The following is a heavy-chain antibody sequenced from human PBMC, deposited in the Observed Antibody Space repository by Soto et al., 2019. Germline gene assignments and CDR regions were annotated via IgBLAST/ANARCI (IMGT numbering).Heavy chain of an antibody. Sequence: NPGGSLRLSCAASGFTFSDYYISCSRQSAWKGLEWVSYISSSSSYTNYADSVKGRFTISRDNAKNSLYLQMNSLRAEDTAVYYCARYIEFGELLPYFDYWGQGTLVTVSS. CDR1: GFTFSDYY. CDR3: ARYIEFGELLPYFDY. CDR2: ISSSSSYT. J-gene: IGHJ4*02. V-gene: IGHV3-11*06. D-gene: IGHD3-10*01.